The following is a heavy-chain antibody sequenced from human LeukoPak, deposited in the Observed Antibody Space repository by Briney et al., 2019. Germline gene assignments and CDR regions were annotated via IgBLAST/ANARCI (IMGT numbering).Heavy chain of an antibody. CDR2: ISGSGGST. CDR3: AKEQDSSGWAPGPHFDY. Sequence: GGSLRLSCEASGFTFSSYAMSWVRQAPGKGLEWLSAISGSGGSTYYADSVKGRFTISRDNSKNTLYLQMNSLRAEDTAVYYCAKEQDSSGWAPGPHFDYWGQGTLVTVSS. CDR1: GFTFSSYA. J-gene: IGHJ4*02. D-gene: IGHD6-19*01. V-gene: IGHV3-23*01.